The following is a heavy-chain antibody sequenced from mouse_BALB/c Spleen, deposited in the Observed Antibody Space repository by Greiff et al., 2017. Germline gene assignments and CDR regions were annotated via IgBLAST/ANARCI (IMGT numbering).Heavy chain of an antibody. D-gene: IGHD2-1*01. CDR1: GFTFSSYG. J-gene: IGHJ4*01. CDR3: ARHSYGNYMDY. Sequence: DVKLVESGGDLVKPGGSLKLSCAASGFTFSSYGMSWVRQTPDKRLEWVATISSGGSYTYYPDSVKGRFTISRDNAKNTLYLQMSSLTSEDTAMYYCARHSYGNYMDYWGQGTSVTVSS. CDR2: ISSGGSYT. V-gene: IGHV5-6*02.